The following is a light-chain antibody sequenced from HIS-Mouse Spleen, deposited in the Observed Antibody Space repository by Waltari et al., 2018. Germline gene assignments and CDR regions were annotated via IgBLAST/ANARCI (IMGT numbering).Light chain of an antibody. CDR3: YSTDSSGNHRV. J-gene: IGLJ2*01. CDR2: EDS. CDR1: ALPKTY. V-gene: IGLV3-10*01. Sequence: SYELTQPPSVSVSPGQTARITCSGDALPKTYASWYQQKSGQAPVLVSYEDSKRPSGIPERFSGSSSGTMATLTISGAQVEDEADYYCYSTDSSGNHRVFGGGTKLTVL.